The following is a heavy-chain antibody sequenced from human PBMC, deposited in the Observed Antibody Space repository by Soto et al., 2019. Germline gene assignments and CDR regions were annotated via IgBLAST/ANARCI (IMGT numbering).Heavy chain of an antibody. Sequence: QVQLQESGPGLVKPSQTLSLTCTVSGGSISSGDYYWSWIRQPPGKGLEWIGYIYYSGSTYYDPSLKSRVTISVDTSKNQFSLKLSAVTAADTAVYYCATSSDCWSGYHQFLYWGQGTLVTVSS. V-gene: IGHV4-30-4*01. CDR2: IYYSGST. D-gene: IGHD3-3*01. J-gene: IGHJ4*02. CDR1: GGSISSGDYY. CDR3: ATSSDCWSGYHQFLY.